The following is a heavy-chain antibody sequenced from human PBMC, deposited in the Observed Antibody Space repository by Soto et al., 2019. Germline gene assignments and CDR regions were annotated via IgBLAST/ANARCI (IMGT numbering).Heavy chain of an antibody. D-gene: IGHD6-19*01. J-gene: IGHJ5*02. CDR2: IIPMFGTG. V-gene: IGHV1-69*01. CDR1: GDTSDSFS. Sequence: QVQLVQSGAEVKKPGSSVRVSCKASGDTSDSFSISWVRQAPGQGLEWMGGIIPMFGTGNYAQKFQGRPTITADESTGTSYMDLKSLRSEDTAVYFCARGIRDDNSGWYSSSDWFDPWGQGTLVTVSS. CDR3: ARGIRDDNSGWYSSSDWFDP.